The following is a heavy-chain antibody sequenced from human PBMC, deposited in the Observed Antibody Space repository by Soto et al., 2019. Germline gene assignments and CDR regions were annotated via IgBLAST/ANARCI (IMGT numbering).Heavy chain of an antibody. J-gene: IGHJ4*02. Sequence: GGSLRLSCAASGFTFSSYWMHWVRQAPGKGLVWVSRINSDGSSTSYADSVKGRFTISRDNAKNTLYLQMNSLRAEDTAVYYSAREGFSGWYVGYFDYWGQGTLVTVSS. V-gene: IGHV3-74*01. CDR1: GFTFSSYW. CDR3: AREGFSGWYVGYFDY. D-gene: IGHD6-19*01. CDR2: INSDGSST.